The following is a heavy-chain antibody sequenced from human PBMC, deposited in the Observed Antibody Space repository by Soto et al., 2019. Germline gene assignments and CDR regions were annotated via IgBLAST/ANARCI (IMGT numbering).Heavy chain of an antibody. V-gene: IGHV4-30-4*01. CDR3: ARGPSGDKVDY. J-gene: IGHJ4*02. Sequence: QVQLQESGPGLVEPSQTLSLTCTVSGDSISNGYYTWSCIRQPPGKDLEWIGHIYNSVNTYSNPSLKSRVTISADSSKNQFSLKLSSVTAADTAVYYSARGPSGDKVDYWGQGTLVTVSS. CDR1: GDSISNGYYT. CDR2: IYNSVNT. D-gene: IGHD3-10*01.